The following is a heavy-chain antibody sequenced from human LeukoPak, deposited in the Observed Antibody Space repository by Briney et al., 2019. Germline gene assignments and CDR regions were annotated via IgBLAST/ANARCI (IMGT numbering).Heavy chain of an antibody. V-gene: IGHV1-18*01. Sequence: GASVKVSCKASGYTFTSYGISWVRQAPGQGLEWMGWISAYNGNTNYAQKLQGRVTMTTDTSTSTGYMELRSLRSDDTAVYYCARDRGRVGAFDIWGQGTMVTVSS. CDR2: ISAYNGNT. CDR3: ARDRGRVGAFDI. J-gene: IGHJ3*02. CDR1: GYTFTSYG.